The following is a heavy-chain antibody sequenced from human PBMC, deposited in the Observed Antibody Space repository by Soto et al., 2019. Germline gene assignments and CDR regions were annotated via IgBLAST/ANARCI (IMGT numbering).Heavy chain of an antibody. Sequence: QVQLVESGGGVVQPGRSLRLSCAASGFTFSSYGMHWVRQAPGKGLEWVAVISYDGSNKYYADSVKGRFTISRDNSKNPLYLQMNSLRAEDTAVYYCAKSMDTAMTYYFDYWGQGTLVTVSS. J-gene: IGHJ4*02. CDR3: AKSMDTAMTYYFDY. D-gene: IGHD5-18*01. CDR1: GFTFSSYG. CDR2: ISYDGSNK. V-gene: IGHV3-30*18.